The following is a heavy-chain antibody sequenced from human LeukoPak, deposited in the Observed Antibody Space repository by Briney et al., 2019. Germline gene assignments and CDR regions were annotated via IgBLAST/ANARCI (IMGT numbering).Heavy chain of an antibody. V-gene: IGHV4-39*01. CDR1: DGSISSSYYY. D-gene: IGHD5-24*01. J-gene: IGHJ3*02. CDR2: ISYSGST. CDR3: ASYNWRSSAFDI. Sequence: SETLSLTCTVSDGSISSSYYYWGWIRQPPGKGLEWIGSISYSGSTYYNPSLKSQLTISVDTSKNQFSLKLSSVTAADTAVYYCASYNWRSSAFDIWGQGTMVTVSS.